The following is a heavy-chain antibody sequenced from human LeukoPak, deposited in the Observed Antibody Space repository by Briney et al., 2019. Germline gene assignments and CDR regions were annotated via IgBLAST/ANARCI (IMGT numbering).Heavy chain of an antibody. V-gene: IGHV3-11*01. J-gene: IGHJ4*02. D-gene: IGHD3-10*01. CDR1: GFTFSEYY. Sequence: PGGSLRLSCAASGFTFSEYYVSWIRQAPGKGLEWVSYISSSGSTTYYADSVKGRFTISRDNAKNSLYLQMNSLRAEDTAVYYCAREMDGPYGSGSPLDYWGQGTLVTVSS. CDR3: AREMDGPYGSGSPLDY. CDR2: ISSSGSTT.